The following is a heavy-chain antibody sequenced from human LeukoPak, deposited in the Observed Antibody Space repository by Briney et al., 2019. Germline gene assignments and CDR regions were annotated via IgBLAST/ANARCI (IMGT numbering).Heavy chain of an antibody. CDR1: GFTFGSYS. CDR2: ISSSSAYI. CDR3: ARESTTKWFDP. D-gene: IGHD1-1*01. V-gene: IGHV3-21*01. Sequence: GGSLRLSCAASGFTFGSYSMNWVRQAPGKGLEWVSSISSSSAYIYYADSVKGRFTISRDNAKNSLYLQLNSLRAEDTAVYYCARESTTKWFDPWGQGTLVTVSS. J-gene: IGHJ5*02.